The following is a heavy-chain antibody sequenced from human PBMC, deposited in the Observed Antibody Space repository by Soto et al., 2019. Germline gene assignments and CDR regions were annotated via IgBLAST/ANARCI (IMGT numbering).Heavy chain of an antibody. J-gene: IGHJ4*02. Sequence: ASVKVSCKASGYTFTSYGISWVRQAPGQGPEWMGWISAYNGNTNYAQKLQGRVTMTTDTSTSTAYMELRSLRSDDTAVYYCARDVDTAMVLSFIRTLYSFDYWGQGTLVTVSS. V-gene: IGHV1-18*01. CDR2: ISAYNGNT. CDR3: ARDVDTAMVLSFIRTLYSFDY. CDR1: GYTFTSYG. D-gene: IGHD5-18*01.